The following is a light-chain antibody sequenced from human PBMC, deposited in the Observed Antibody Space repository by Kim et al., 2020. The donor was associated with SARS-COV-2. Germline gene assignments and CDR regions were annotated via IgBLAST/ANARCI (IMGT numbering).Light chain of an antibody. CDR3: CSYAGSYVV. V-gene: IGLV2-11*01. Sequence: QSALTQPRSVSGSPGQSVTISCTGTSSDVAWYQQHPGKAPKLMIYDVTKRPSGVPDRFSGSKSGNTASLTIYGLQAEDEADYYCCSYAGSYVVFG. CDR2: DVT. CDR1: SSDV. J-gene: IGLJ2*01.